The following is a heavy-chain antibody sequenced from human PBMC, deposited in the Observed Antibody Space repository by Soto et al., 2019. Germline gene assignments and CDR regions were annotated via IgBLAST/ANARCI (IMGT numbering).Heavy chain of an antibody. V-gene: IGHV4-34*01. Sequence: QVQLQQWGAGLLKPSETLSLTCAVYGGSFSGYYWSWIRQPPGKGLEWIGEINHSGRTNYNPSLKSRVTISVDTSKNQFSLKLSSVTAADTAVYYCARGYCSSTSCHNYFEYWGQGTLVTVSS. J-gene: IGHJ4*02. CDR2: INHSGRT. CDR1: GGSFSGYY. CDR3: ARGYCSSTSCHNYFEY. D-gene: IGHD2-2*01.